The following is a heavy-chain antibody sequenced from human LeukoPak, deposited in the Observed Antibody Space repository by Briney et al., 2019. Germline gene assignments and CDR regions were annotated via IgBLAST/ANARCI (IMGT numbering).Heavy chain of an antibody. J-gene: IGHJ4*02. CDR2: IRYDGNNK. V-gene: IGHV3-30*02. Sequence: GGSLRLSCAASGFTFSSYGMNWVRQAPGKGLEWVAFIRYDGNNKYYADSVKGRFTISRDNSKNTLYLQMNSLRAEDTAVYYCAREYDYYDSSGYLGYWGQGTLVTVSS. D-gene: IGHD3-22*01. CDR3: AREYDYYDSSGYLGY. CDR1: GFTFSSYG.